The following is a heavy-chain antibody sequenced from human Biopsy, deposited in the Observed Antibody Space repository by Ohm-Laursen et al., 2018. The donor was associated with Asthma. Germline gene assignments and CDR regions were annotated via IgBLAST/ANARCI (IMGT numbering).Heavy chain of an antibody. D-gene: IGHD7-27*01. V-gene: IGHV4-59*08. CDR3: ARHWDWGSFFDY. J-gene: IGHJ4*02. Sequence: SDTLSLTCTVSGVSIRSYYWTWIRQPPGKGLEWIGYISYSIEYSGSTNYNPSLKSRVTISVDTSKNHFSLKLSSVTAADTAVYYYARHWDWGSFFDYWGQGTPVTVSS. CDR2: ISYSIEYSGST. CDR1: GVSIRSYY.